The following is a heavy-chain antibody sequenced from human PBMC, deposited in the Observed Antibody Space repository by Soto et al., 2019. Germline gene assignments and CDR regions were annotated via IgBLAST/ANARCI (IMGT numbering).Heavy chain of an antibody. CDR1: GFTFSSYG. V-gene: IGHV3-30*18. D-gene: IGHD6-19*01. CDR3: AKEVAGGGRYSYGMDV. J-gene: IGHJ6*02. CDR2: ISYDGSNK. Sequence: PGGSLRLSCAASGFTFSSYGMHWVRQAPGKGLEWVAVISYDGSNKYYADSVKGRFTISRDNSKNTLYLQMSSLRAEDTAVYYCAKEVAGGGRYSYGMDVWGQGTTVTVSS.